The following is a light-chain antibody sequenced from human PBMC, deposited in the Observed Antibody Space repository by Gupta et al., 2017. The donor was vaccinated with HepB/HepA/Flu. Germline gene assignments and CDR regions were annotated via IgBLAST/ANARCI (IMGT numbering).Light chain of an antibody. J-gene: IGKJ4*01. V-gene: IGKV2-28*01. CDR2: LGS. Sequence: DIVMTQSPVSLPVTPGEPASISCRSSQSLLHSNGYNYLDWFLQKPGQSPQLLIYLGSNRASGVPDRFSGSGSGTDFTLKISRVEAEDVGVYYCRQDLPTPLTFGGGTKVEIK. CDR1: QSLLHSNGYNY. CDR3: RQDLPTPLT.